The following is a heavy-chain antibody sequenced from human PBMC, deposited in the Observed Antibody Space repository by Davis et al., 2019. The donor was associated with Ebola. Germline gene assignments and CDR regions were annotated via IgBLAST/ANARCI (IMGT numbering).Heavy chain of an antibody. J-gene: IGHJ4*02. CDR2: IKQDGSEK. CDR1: GFTFSSYA. Sequence: PGGSLRLSCAASGFTFSSYAMSWVRQAPGKGLEWVANIKQDGSEKYYVDSVKGRFTISRDNAKNSLYLQMNSLRAEDTAVYYCAKSSGGGWFDYWGQGTLVTVSS. V-gene: IGHV3-7*01. CDR3: AKSSGGGWFDY. D-gene: IGHD3-10*01.